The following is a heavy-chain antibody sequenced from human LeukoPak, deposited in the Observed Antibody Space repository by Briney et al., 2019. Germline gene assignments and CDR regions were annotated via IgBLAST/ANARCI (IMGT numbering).Heavy chain of an antibody. Sequence: GGSLRLSCAASGFTFSSYAMSWVRQAPGKGLECVSAISGSGGSTYYADSVKGRFTISRDNSKNTLYLQMNSLRAEDTAIYYCAKASAVRGYYYYGMDVWGQGTTVTVSS. CDR3: AKASAVRGYYYYGMDV. CDR1: GFTFSSYA. J-gene: IGHJ6*02. CDR2: ISGSGGST. V-gene: IGHV3-23*01. D-gene: IGHD3-10*02.